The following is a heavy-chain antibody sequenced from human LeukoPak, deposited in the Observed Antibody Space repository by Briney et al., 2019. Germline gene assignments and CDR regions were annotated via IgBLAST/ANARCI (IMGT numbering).Heavy chain of an antibody. Sequence: GGSLRLSCGASGFTVSSNYMSWVRQAPGKGLEWVSVIYSGGSTYYADSVKGRFTISRDNSKSTLYLQMNSLRAEDTAVYYCTRDRRGGSSQDWGQGTLVTVSS. CDR3: TRDRRGGSSQD. D-gene: IGHD2-15*01. CDR2: IYSGGST. V-gene: IGHV3-53*01. J-gene: IGHJ4*02. CDR1: GFTVSSNY.